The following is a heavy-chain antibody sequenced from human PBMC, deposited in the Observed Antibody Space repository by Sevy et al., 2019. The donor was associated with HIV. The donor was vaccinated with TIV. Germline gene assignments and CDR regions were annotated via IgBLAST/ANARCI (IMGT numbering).Heavy chain of an antibody. CDR2: ISWNSGSI. CDR3: AKRGGGYYYYGMDV. D-gene: IGHD3-10*01. Sequence: GGSLRLSCAASGFTFDDYAMHWVRQAPGKGLEWVSGISWNSGSIGYADSVKGRFTISRDNAKNSLYLQMNSLRAEDTALYYCAKRGGGYYYYGMDVWGQGTTVTVSS. CDR1: GFTFDDYA. J-gene: IGHJ6*02. V-gene: IGHV3-9*01.